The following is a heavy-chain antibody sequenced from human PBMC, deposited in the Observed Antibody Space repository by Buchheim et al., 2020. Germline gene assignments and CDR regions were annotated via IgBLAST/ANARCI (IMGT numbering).Heavy chain of an antibody. CDR1: GYTFTSYD. CDR3: ASGYWNDEGGIKY. Sequence: QVQLVQSGAEVKKPGASVKVSCKASGYTFTSYDINWVRQATGQGLEWVGWMNPNSGSTGSGQKFQGRVTMTRATSIRTAYMELSSLRPEDTAVYYCASGYWNDEGGIKYWGQGTL. V-gene: IGHV1-8*01. J-gene: IGHJ4*02. D-gene: IGHD1-1*01. CDR2: MNPNSGST.